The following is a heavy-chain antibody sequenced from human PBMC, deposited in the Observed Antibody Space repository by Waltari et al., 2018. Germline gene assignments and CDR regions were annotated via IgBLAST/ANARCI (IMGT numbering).Heavy chain of an antibody. Sequence: EVQLVQSGAEVKKPGESLKISCTGSGYSFTSYWIGWVRQMPGKGLEWMGIIYPGDSDTRYSPSFQGQVTISADKSISTAYLQWSSLKASDTAMYYCARPRVVRGVRGAFDIWGQGTMVTVSS. J-gene: IGHJ3*02. CDR3: ARPRVVRGVRGAFDI. CDR1: GYSFTSYW. CDR2: IYPGDSDT. D-gene: IGHD3-10*01. V-gene: IGHV5-51*01.